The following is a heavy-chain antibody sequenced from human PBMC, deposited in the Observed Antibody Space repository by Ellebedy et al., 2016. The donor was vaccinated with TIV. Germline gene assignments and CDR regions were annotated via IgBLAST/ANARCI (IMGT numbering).Heavy chain of an antibody. J-gene: IGHJ4*02. CDR1: GLTFSNYY. Sequence: GESLKISCSASGLTFSNYYMHWVRQAPGKGLEYVSAVSSDGAGKYYADSVKGRFTISRDNSKHTLYLRMSSLRAEDTAVYYCVKRGPYYFGSGSYSDYWGQGTLVTVSS. V-gene: IGHV3-64D*06. CDR2: VSSDGAGK. D-gene: IGHD3-10*01. CDR3: VKRGPYYFGSGSYSDY.